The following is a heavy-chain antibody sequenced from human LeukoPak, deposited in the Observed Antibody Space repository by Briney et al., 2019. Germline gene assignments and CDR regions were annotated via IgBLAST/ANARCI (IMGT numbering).Heavy chain of an antibody. CDR2: IYSGGST. J-gene: IGHJ4*02. V-gene: IGHV3-66*02. D-gene: IGHD6-13*01. CDR3: ARGYSSSWTRSLDY. CDR1: GFTVSSNY. Sequence: GGSLRLSCAASGFTVSSNYMSWVRQAPGKGLEWVSVIYSGGSTYYADSVKGRFTISRDNSKNTLYLQMNSLRAEDTAVYYCARGYSSSWTRSLDYWGQGTLVTVSS.